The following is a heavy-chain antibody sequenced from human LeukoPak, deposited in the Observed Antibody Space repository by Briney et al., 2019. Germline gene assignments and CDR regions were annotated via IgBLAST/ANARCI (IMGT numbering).Heavy chain of an antibody. J-gene: IGHJ4*02. CDR2: TYYRSQWFD. Sequence: SQTLSLTCAISGDSVSNNRASWGWIRQSPSRGLEWLGRTYYRSQWFDDCAPSVRSRITINPDTSKNQFSLQLNSVTPEDTAVYYCVRIRGLGLFDYWGQGTLVTVSS. CDR1: GDSVSNNRAS. D-gene: IGHD1-26*01. V-gene: IGHV6-1*01. CDR3: VRIRGLGLFDY.